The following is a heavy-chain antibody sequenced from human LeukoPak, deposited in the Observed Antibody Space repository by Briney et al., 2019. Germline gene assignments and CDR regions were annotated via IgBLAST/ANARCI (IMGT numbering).Heavy chain of an antibody. V-gene: IGHV4-34*01. CDR2: INHSGST. D-gene: IGHD2-8*01. CDR3: ARVGVLGY. CDR1: GGSFSGYN. Sequence: SEALSLTCAVYGGSFSGYNWSWIRRPPGKGLEWIGEINHSGSTNYNPSLKSRVTISVDTSKNQFSLKLSSVTAADTAVYYCARVGVLGYWGQGTLVTVSS. J-gene: IGHJ4*02.